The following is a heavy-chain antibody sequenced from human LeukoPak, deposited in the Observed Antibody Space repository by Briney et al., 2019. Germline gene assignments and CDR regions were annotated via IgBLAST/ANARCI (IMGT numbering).Heavy chain of an antibody. CDR1: GYTFTVYY. CDR2: INPNSGGT. D-gene: IGHD3-10*01. Sequence: GASVEVSCKASGYTFTVYYMHWVRQAPGQGLEWMGWINPNSGGTNYAQKFQGRVTMTRDTSISTAYMELSRLRSDDTAVYYCAISFGELSYGMDVWGQGTTVTVSS. CDR3: AISFGELSYGMDV. V-gene: IGHV1-2*02. J-gene: IGHJ6*02.